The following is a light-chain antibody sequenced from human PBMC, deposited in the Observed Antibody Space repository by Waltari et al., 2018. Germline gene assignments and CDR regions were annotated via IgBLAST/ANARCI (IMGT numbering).Light chain of an antibody. J-gene: IGKJ1*01. CDR3: QKYGTLPAT. CDR2: DAS. CDR1: QSISKY. Sequence: EIMLTQSPGTLSLSPGERATLSCRASQSISKYLAWYQQKPGQAPRLLIDDASVRATGIPDRFSGSGSGTDFSLTISRLEPEDFAVYYCQKYGTLPATFGQGTKVEIK. V-gene: IGKV3-20*01.